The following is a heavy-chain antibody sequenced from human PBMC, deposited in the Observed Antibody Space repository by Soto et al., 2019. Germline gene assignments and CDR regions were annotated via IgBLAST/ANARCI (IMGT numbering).Heavy chain of an antibody. CDR1: GFTFSSDA. V-gene: IGHV3-23*01. CDR2: ISGSGGST. D-gene: IGHD3-22*01. CDR3: AKEWDMIVIQTEGGAFDI. J-gene: IGHJ3*02. Sequence: GWSLRLSWAASGFTFSSDAMNWVRQAPGKGPEWVSLISGSGGSTFYARSVKGRFTISRDNSKNTLYLQMNSLRAEDTAVYYCAKEWDMIVIQTEGGAFDIWGQGT.